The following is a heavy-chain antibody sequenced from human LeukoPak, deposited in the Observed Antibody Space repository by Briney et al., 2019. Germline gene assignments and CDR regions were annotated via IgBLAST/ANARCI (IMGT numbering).Heavy chain of an antibody. Sequence: PGGSPRPSFAPSGPTFGDFCTHSVREPPRKRPWCVALVKGDGGTTISADSVKGRFTISRDNAKNTLYLQMNSLRADDSGVYYCATGHSYGYDYWGQGVLVTVSS. CDR3: ATGHSYGYDY. J-gene: IGHJ4*02. CDR2: VKGDGGTT. V-gene: IGHV3-74*01. CDR1: GPTFGDFC. D-gene: IGHD5-18*01.